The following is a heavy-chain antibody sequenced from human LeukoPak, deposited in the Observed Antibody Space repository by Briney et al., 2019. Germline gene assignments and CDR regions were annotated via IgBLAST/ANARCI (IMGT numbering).Heavy chain of an antibody. V-gene: IGHV1-2*02. J-gene: IGHJ4*02. D-gene: IGHD2-15*01. CDR1: GYTFTVYY. CDR3: ARDSDIVVVVAAPGDY. Sequence: ASVKVSCKASGYTFTVYYMHWVRQAPGQGLEWMGWINPNSGGTNYAQKFQGRVTMTRDTSISTAYMELSRLRSDDTAVYYCARDSDIVVVVAAPGDYWGQGTLVTVSS. CDR2: INPNSGGT.